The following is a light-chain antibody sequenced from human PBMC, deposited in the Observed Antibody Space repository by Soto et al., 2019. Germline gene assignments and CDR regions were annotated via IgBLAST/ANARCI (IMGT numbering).Light chain of an antibody. Sequence: DIQMTQSPSSLSASVGDRVTITCQASQDISNYLNWYQQKPGKAPKLLIYDASYLETGVPSRFSGSGSGTDFTFTISSLQPEDIATYYCQQYDNLPPGFGQGTKVEIK. CDR2: DAS. CDR3: QQYDNLPPG. J-gene: IGKJ1*01. V-gene: IGKV1-33*01. CDR1: QDISNY.